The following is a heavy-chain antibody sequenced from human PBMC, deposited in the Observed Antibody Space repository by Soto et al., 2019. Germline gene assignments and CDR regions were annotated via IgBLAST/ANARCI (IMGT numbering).Heavy chain of an antibody. V-gene: IGHV1-18*01. D-gene: IGHD1-26*01. CDR1: GYKFKSYA. J-gene: IGHJ4*02. Sequence: ASVKVSCKASGYKFKSYAISWVRQVPGQGLEWMGWISGYNGNTNYAQKIRDRVTMTTDTSTSTAYMELRSLISDDTAVYYCARTTVGATFDYWGQGTLVTVSS. CDR2: ISGYNGNT. CDR3: ARTTVGATFDY.